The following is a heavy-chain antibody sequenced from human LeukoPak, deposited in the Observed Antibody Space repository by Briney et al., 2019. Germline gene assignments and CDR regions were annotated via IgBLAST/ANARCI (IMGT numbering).Heavy chain of an antibody. CDR2: VSDTGST. CDR3: ARTTTTFDD. Sequence: SETLSLTRTVSGGPINNYWGWIRQPPGQRLEWIGYVSDTGSTNYNPSLKTRVPISVDTSKNQFYLKLTSVTAADTAVYYCARTTTTFDDWGHGTLVTVSS. D-gene: IGHD4-11*01. J-gene: IGHJ4*01. V-gene: IGHV4-59*01. CDR1: GGPINNY.